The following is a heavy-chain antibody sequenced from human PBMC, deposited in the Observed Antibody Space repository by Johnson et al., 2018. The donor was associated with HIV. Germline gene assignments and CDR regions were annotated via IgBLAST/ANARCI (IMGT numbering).Heavy chain of an antibody. J-gene: IGHJ3*02. CDR3: ARGRITMIGVDLRGGGFDI. CDR2: ISFDGSKE. Sequence: QVYLVESGGGVVQPGRSLRLSCAASGFTFSSYAMHWVRQAPGKGLEWVAVISFDGSKEYYADSVKGRFTISRDNSKKTLYLQVNSLRDEDTAVYYCARGRITMIGVDLRGGGFDIWGQGTTVTVSS. D-gene: IGHD3-22*01. CDR1: GFTFSSYA. V-gene: IGHV3-30-3*01.